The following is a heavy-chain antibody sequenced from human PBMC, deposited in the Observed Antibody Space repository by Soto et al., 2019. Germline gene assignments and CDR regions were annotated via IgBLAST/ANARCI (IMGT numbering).Heavy chain of an antibody. V-gene: IGHV3-30*18. CDR1: GFTFSNYG. J-gene: IGHJ6*02. D-gene: IGHD3-16*01. CDR3: AKDRPKKDTYTGYLYYDMDV. Sequence: GGSLRLSCAASGFTFSNYGMHWVRQAPGKGLEWVAVTSYDGSETYYIDSVKGRFTISRDNTKNALYLQMNSLGAEDTAAYYCAKDRPKKDTYTGYLYYDMDVWAQGTTVTVSS. CDR2: TSYDGSET.